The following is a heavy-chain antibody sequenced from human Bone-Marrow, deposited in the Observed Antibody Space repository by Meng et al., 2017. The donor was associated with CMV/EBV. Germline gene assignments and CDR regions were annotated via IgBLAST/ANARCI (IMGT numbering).Heavy chain of an antibody. J-gene: IGHJ4*02. CDR3: ASRAGYSSGWYDRY. V-gene: IGHV3-48*03. D-gene: IGHD6-19*01. CDR2: ISSSGSTI. CDR1: GFTFSSYE. Sequence: GESLKISCAASGFTFSSYEMNWVRQAPGKGLEWVSYISSSGSTIYYADSVKGRFTISRDNAKNSLYLQMNSLRAEDTAVYYCASRAGYSSGWYDRYWGQGTLVTVSS.